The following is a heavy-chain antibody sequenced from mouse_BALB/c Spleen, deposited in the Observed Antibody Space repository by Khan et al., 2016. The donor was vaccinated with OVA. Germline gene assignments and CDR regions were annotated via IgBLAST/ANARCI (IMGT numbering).Heavy chain of an antibody. D-gene: IGHD2-10*02. Sequence: VQLQQSGAELVKPGASVKLSCQASGYTFTSYWMHWVKQRPGQGLDWIGYINPSDGRSHYNEKFKNKATLTVDKSSSTASMQLSSLTSEDSAVYFCTRGGYGSLAYWGQGTPVTVSA. CDR1: GYTFTSYW. CDR3: TRGGYGSLAY. J-gene: IGHJ3*01. CDR2: INPSDGRS. V-gene: IGHV1S81*02.